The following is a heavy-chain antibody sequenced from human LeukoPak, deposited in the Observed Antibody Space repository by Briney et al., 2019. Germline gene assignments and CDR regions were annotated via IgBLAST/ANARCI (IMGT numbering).Heavy chain of an antibody. Sequence: PGGPLRLSCAASGFTFSSYDMHWVRQATGKGLEWVSAIGTAGDTYYPGSVKGRFTISRENAKNSLCLQMNSLRAGDTAVYYCARDSGDAFDIWGQGTMVTVSS. CDR2: IGTAGDT. CDR3: ARDSGDAFDI. V-gene: IGHV3-13*01. D-gene: IGHD1-14*01. CDR1: GFTFSSYD. J-gene: IGHJ3*02.